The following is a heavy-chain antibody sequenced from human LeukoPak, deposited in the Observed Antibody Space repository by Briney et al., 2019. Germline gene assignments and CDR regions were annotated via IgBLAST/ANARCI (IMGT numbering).Heavy chain of an antibody. J-gene: IGHJ5*02. CDR2: INPSGGGT. CDR1: GYTFTSYY. D-gene: IGHD6-19*01. V-gene: IGHV1-46*01. CDR3: AIGAVAGTLDH. Sequence: ASVTVSCKASGYTFTSYYMHWVRQAPGQGLEWMGIINPSGGGTSYAQKLQGRVTMTRDTSTSTVYMELSSLTSEDTAVYYCAIGAVAGTLDHWGQGTLVTASS.